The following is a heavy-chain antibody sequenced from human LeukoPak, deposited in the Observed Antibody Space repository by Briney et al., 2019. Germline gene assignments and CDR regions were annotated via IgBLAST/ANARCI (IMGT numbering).Heavy chain of an antibody. Sequence: ASVKVSCKASGYTFTGCYMHWVRQAPGQGLEWMGWMNPNSGNTGYAQKFQGRVTMTRNTSISTAYMELSSLRSEDTAVYYCARGLVLWFGESYGMDVWGQGTTVTVSS. CDR1: GYTFTGCY. V-gene: IGHV1-8*02. CDR2: MNPNSGNT. CDR3: ARGLVLWFGESYGMDV. J-gene: IGHJ6*02. D-gene: IGHD3-10*01.